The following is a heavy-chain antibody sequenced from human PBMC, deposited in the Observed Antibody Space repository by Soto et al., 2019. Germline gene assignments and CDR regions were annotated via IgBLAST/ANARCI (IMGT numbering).Heavy chain of an antibody. J-gene: IGHJ6*02. CDR1: GCTFTNYW. CDR2: IYPGDSDT. Sequence: GESLKISCKGPGCTFTNYWIGWVRQMPGKGLEWMGIIYPGDSDTKYNPSFQGQVTISADKSITTTYLRWTSLKASDTAIYYCAASIFYYGMDVWGQGTTVTVS. V-gene: IGHV5-51*01. CDR3: AASIFYYGMDV.